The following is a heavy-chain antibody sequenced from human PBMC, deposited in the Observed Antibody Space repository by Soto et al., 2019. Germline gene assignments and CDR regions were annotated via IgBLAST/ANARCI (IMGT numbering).Heavy chain of an antibody. J-gene: IGHJ2*01. D-gene: IGHD7-27*01. CDR1: GGSISSSSYY. CDR3: ARHVPLTGDVLFGPADFDL. Sequence: QLQLQESGPGLVKPSETLSLTCTVSGGSISSSSYYWGWIRQPPGKGLEWIGSIYYSGSTYYNPSLKSRVTISVDTSKNQFSLKLSSVTAADTAVYYCARHVPLTGDVLFGPADFDLWGRGTLVTVSS. V-gene: IGHV4-39*01. CDR2: IYYSGST.